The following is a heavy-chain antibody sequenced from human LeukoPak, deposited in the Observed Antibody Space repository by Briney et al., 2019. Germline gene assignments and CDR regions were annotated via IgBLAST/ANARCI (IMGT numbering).Heavy chain of an antibody. Sequence: ASVKVSCKASGYTFTSYYMHWVRQAPGHGLEWMGIINPSGGNTSYVQKLQGRVTMTRDTSTSTVYMEVSSLRSEDTAVYFCVRSVGSSGWYGEFDYWGQGTLVTVSS. J-gene: IGHJ4*02. D-gene: IGHD6-19*01. CDR3: VRSVGSSGWYGEFDY. CDR1: GYTFTSYY. CDR2: INPSGGNT. V-gene: IGHV1-46*01.